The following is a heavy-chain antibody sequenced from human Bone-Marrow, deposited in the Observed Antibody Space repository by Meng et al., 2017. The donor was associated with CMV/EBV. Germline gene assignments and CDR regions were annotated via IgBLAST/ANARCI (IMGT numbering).Heavy chain of an antibody. CDR1: FPRFH. V-gene: IGHV1-46*01. CDR2: INPCGGCT. Sequence: FPRFHIDLVPPAPGPGLECMRAINPCGGCTSYAQKFHGRFTMTRDSSTSTVYMQLSSLRSEAPVVYYCPRDADCSTASCYIGGGNYWGQGTLVTVSS. CDR3: PRDADCSTASCYIGGGNY. J-gene: IGHJ4*02. D-gene: IGHD2-2*02.